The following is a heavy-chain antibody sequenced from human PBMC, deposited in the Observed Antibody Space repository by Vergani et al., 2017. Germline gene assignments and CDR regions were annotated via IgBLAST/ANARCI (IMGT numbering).Heavy chain of an antibody. J-gene: IGHJ6*02. CDR1: GGSFSGYY. CDR3: ARGRRITMVRGGAYYYGMDV. D-gene: IGHD3-10*01. V-gene: IGHV4-34*01. CDR2: INHSGST. Sequence: QVQLQQWGAGLLKPSETLSLTCAVYGGSFSGYYWSWIRHPPGKGLEWIGEINHSGSTNYNPSLKIRVTISVDTAKSQFSLKLSSVTAADTAVYYCARGRRITMVRGGAYYYGMDVWGQGTTVTVSS.